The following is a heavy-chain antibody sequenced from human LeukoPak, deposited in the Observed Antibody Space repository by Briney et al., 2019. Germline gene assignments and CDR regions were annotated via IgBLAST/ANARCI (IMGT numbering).Heavy chain of an antibody. Sequence: GGSLRLSCAASGFTFSSYWMSWVRQAPGKGLEWVANIKQDGSEKYYVDSVKGRFTISRDNAKNSLYLQMNSLRAEDTAVYYCARVSMVRGVTTYYFDYWAREPWSPSPQ. V-gene: IGHV3-7*01. CDR1: GFTFSSYW. CDR3: ARVSMVRGVTTYYFDY. D-gene: IGHD3-10*01. CDR2: IKQDGSEK. J-gene: IGHJ4*02.